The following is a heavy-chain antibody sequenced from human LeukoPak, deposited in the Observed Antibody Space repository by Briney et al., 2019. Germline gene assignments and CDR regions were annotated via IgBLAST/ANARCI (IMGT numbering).Heavy chain of an antibody. V-gene: IGHV1-69*04. Sequence: GASVKVSCKASGGTFSSYAISWVRQAPGQGLEWMGRIIPILGIANYAQKFQGRVTITADKSTSTAYMELSSLRSEDTAVYYCASYSSGDYGGLDYWGQGTLVTVSS. CDR3: ASYSSGDYGGLDY. D-gene: IGHD4-23*01. J-gene: IGHJ4*02. CDR1: GGTFSSYA. CDR2: IIPILGIA.